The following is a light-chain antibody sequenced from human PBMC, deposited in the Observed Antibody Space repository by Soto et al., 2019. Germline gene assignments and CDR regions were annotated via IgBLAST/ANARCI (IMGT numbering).Light chain of an antibody. J-gene: IGKJ4*01. CDR3: QQLNSYPLS. CDR2: GAH. Sequence: DIQLTQSPSLLSASVGDRVTITCGASQDISSYLAWYHQKPGRAPELLIHGAHSLHSGVPSRFSGSGSGTEFSLTISSLQPEDFATYYCQQLNSYPLSFGGGTKVDIK. CDR1: QDISSY. V-gene: IGKV1-9*01.